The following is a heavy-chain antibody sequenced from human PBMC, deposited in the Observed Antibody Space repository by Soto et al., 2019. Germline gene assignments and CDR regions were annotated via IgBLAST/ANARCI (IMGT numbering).Heavy chain of an antibody. CDR3: VRGKVGADY. J-gene: IGHJ4*02. CDR2: INSDGSTT. V-gene: IGHV3-74*01. CDR1: GFPYNIYW. D-gene: IGHD1-26*01. Sequence: EVQLVESGGGLVQPGGSLRLSCAASGFPYNIYWMHWVRQAPWKGLVWVSRINSDGSTTNYADSVKGRFTISRDNAKNTLYLQMNSLRAEDTALYYCVRGKVGADYWGQGTLVTVSS.